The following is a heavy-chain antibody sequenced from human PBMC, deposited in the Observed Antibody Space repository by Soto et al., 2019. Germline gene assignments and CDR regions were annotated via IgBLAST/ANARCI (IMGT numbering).Heavy chain of an antibody. Sequence: SETLSLTCTVSRGYVNTFHWSWVRQPAGKGLEWIGRIFPNGNTDYSPSLKSRVTISVDTSKNQFSLKLSSVTAADTAVYYCARWGYAARFGYWGQGTLVTVSS. V-gene: IGHV4-4*07. CDR2: IFPNGNT. J-gene: IGHJ4*02. D-gene: IGHD5-12*01. CDR3: ARWGYAARFGY. CDR1: RGYVNTFH.